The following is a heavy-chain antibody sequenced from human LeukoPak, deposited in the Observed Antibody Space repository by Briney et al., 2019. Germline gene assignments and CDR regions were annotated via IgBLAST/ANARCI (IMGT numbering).Heavy chain of an antibody. V-gene: IGHV3-13*01. Sequence: GGSLRLSCAASGFTFSSYDMHWVRQATGKGLEWVSAIGTAGDTYYPGSVKGRFTISRESAKNSLYLQMNSLRAGDTAVYYCARGMTGSYGEYYYYGMDVWGQGTTVTVSS. CDR1: GFTFSSYD. CDR3: ARGMTGSYGEYYYYGMDV. CDR2: IGTAGDT. J-gene: IGHJ6*02. D-gene: IGHD5-18*01.